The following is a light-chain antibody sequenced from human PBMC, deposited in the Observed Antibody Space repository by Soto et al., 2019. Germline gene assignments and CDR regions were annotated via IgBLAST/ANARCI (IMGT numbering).Light chain of an antibody. J-gene: IGLJ2*01. CDR1: SSNIGSNT. Sequence: QSVLTQPPSASGTPGQRVTISCSGSSSNIGSNTVNWYQQLPGTAPKLLISGNNNRPSGVTDRFSGSKSGTSASLAITWLQIEDEADYYCQSYDSSLNGVVFGGGTKLTVL. CDR3: QSYDSSLNGVV. V-gene: IGLV1-44*01. CDR2: GNN.